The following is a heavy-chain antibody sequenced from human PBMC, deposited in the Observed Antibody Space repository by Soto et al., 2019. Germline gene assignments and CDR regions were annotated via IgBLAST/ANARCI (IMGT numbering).Heavy chain of an antibody. V-gene: IGHV1-69*13. Sequence: SVKVSCKASGGTFSSYAISWVRQAPGQGLEWMGGIIPIFGTANYAQKFQGRVTITADESTSTAYMELSSLRSEDTAVYYCARAYYYDSSAWESFDYWGQGTLVTVSS. J-gene: IGHJ4*02. CDR1: GGTFSSYA. D-gene: IGHD3-22*01. CDR3: ARAYYYDSSAWESFDY. CDR2: IIPIFGTA.